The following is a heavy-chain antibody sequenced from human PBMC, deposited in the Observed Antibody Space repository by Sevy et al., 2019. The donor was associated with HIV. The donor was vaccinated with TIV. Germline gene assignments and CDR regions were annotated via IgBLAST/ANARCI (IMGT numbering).Heavy chain of an antibody. V-gene: IGHV1-24*01. CDR1: GYTLTELS. CDR2: FDPEDDET. Sequence: ASVKVSCKVSGYTLTELSMHWVRQAPGKGLEWMGGFDPEDDETIYAQKFQGRVTMTEDTSTDTAYMELSSLRSEDTAGSYCATDLGCGGLHGVGYWGQGTLVTVSS. D-gene: IGHD3-16*01. CDR3: ATDLGCGGLHGVGY. J-gene: IGHJ4*02.